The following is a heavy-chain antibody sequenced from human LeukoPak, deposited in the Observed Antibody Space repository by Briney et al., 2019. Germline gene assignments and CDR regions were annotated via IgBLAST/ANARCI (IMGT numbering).Heavy chain of an antibody. D-gene: IGHD2-2*01. V-gene: IGHV5-51*01. Sequence: GESLKISCKGSGYSFTSYWIGWVRQMPGKGLGWMGIIYPGDSDTRYSPSFQGQVTISADKSISTAYLQWSSLKASDTAMYYCARRHCSSTSCFYFDYWGQGTLVTVSS. J-gene: IGHJ4*02. CDR2: IYPGDSDT. CDR3: ARRHCSSTSCFYFDY. CDR1: GYSFTSYW.